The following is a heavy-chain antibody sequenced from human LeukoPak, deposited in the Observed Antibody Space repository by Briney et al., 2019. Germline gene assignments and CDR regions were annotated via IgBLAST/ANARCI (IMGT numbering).Heavy chain of an antibody. CDR1: GGSISSYY. CDR2: IYYSGST. J-gene: IGHJ4*02. CDR3: ARETSLAGFASGLGFNY. V-gene: IGHV4-59*01. D-gene: IGHD6-19*01. Sequence: PSETLSLTCTVSGGSISSYYWSWIRQPPGKGLEWIGYIYYSGSTNYNPSLKSRVTMSIDTSKNHFSLKLTSVTAADTATYYCARETSLAGFASGLGFNYWGQGILVSVSS.